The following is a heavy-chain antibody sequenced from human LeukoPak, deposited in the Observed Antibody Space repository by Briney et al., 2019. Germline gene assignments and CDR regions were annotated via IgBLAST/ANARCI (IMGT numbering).Heavy chain of an antibody. CDR1: GFTFSSYS. J-gene: IGHJ3*02. V-gene: IGHV3-21*01. CDR2: ISSSSSYI. D-gene: IGHD3-9*01. Sequence: GGSLRLSCAASGFTFSSYSMNWVRQAPGKGLEGVSSISSSSSYIYYADSVKGRFTISRDNAKNSLYLQMNSLRAEDTAVYYCARVDDTGAFDIWGQGTMVTVSS. CDR3: ARVDDTGAFDI.